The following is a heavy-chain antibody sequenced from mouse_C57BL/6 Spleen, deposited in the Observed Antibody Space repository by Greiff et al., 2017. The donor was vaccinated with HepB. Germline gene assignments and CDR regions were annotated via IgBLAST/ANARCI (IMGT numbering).Heavy chain of an antibody. CDR2: IDPEDGDT. J-gene: IGHJ2*01. CDR3: TTRGSSGYVLDY. V-gene: IGHV14-1*01. Sequence: EFQLQQSGAELVRPGASVKLSCTASGFNIKDYYMHWVKQRPEQGLEWIGRIDPEDGDTEYAPKFQGKATMTADTSSNTAYLQLSSLTSEDTAVYYCTTRGSSGYVLDYWGQSTTLTVSS. CDR1: GFNIKDYY. D-gene: IGHD3-2*02.